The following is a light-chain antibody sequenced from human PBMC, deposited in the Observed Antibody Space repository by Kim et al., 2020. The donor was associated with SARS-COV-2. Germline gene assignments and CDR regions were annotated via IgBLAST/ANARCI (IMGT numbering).Light chain of an antibody. Sequence: SYELTQPPSVSVSPGQTASITCSGDKLGDKFAYWYQQKSGQSPVSIIFQDDKRPSGIPERFSGSNSGNTATLTISGTQAMDEADYYCQAWDSRTLVFGGGTQLTVL. CDR1: KLGDKF. CDR3: QAWDSRTLV. CDR2: QDD. J-gene: IGLJ2*01. V-gene: IGLV3-1*01.